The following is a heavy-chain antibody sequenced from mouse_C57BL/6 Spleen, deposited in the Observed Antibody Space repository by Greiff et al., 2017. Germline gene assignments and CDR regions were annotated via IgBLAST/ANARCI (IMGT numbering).Heavy chain of an antibody. CDR2: IYPGDGDT. V-gene: IGHV1-82*01. CDR1: GYAFSSSW. Sequence: VQLQQSGPELVKPGASVKISCKASGYAFSSSWMNWVKQRPGKGLEWIGRIYPGDGDTNYNGKFKGKATLTADKSSSTAYMQLSSLTSEDSAVYFCARETNYFDYWGQGTTVTVSS. J-gene: IGHJ2*01. CDR3: ARETNYFDY.